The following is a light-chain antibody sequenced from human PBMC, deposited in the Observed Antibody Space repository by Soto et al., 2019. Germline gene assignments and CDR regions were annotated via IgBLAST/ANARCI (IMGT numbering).Light chain of an antibody. J-gene: IGKJ1*01. CDR2: GES. CDR3: QHRSNWPGTWT. CDR1: QNVGIY. Sequence: EIGVTNSPATLSLSKGERATLSCRASQNVGIYLGLYRQKPGQATSPLIYGESNRATDSPARFSGSGSGTDFALTITSLEPEDFAVYYCQHRSNWPGTWTFGQGTKVDIK. V-gene: IGKV3-11*01.